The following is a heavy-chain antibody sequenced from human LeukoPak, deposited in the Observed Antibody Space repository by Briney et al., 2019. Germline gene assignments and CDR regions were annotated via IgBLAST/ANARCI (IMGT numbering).Heavy chain of an antibody. J-gene: IGHJ4*02. Sequence: KKPGESLNISCKASGYRFTTYWIGWVRQMPGKGLEWMGFIYPGDSDTRYSPSFQGQVTISADKSINTAYLQWSSLKSSDTAMYYCARVRGQLDNWGQGTLVTVSS. CDR3: ARVRGQLDN. CDR1: GYRFTTYW. CDR2: IYPGDSDT. D-gene: IGHD2-2*01. V-gene: IGHV5-51*01.